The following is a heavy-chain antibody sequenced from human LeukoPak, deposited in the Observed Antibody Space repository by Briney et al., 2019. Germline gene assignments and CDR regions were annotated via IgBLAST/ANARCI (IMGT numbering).Heavy chain of an antibody. CDR3: ARSDLSSGWYYFDY. D-gene: IGHD6-19*01. V-gene: IGHV4-30-2*01. J-gene: IGHJ4*02. CDR2: IYHGGST. CDR1: GGSVSSGGYS. Sequence: SQTLSLTCAVSGGSVSSGGYSWSWIRQPPGKGLEWIGYIYHGGSTYYNPSLKSRVTISVDRSKNQFSLKLRSVTAADTAVYYCARSDLSSGWYYFDYWGQGTLDTVSS.